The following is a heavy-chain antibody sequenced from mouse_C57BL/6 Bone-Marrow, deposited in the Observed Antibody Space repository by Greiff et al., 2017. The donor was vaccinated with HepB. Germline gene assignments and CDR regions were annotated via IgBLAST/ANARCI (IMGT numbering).Heavy chain of an antibody. CDR3: TREGDTEDYSNFHYFDY. CDR1: GFTFSDAW. V-gene: IGHV6-6*01. D-gene: IGHD2-5*01. J-gene: IGHJ2*01. Sequence: EVHLVESGGGLVQPGGSMKLSCAASGFTFSDAWMDWVRQSPEKGLEWVAEIRNKANNHATYYAESVKGRFTISRDDSKSSVYLQMNSLRAEDTGIYYCTREGDTEDYSNFHYFDYWGQGTTLTVSS. CDR2: IRNKANNHAT.